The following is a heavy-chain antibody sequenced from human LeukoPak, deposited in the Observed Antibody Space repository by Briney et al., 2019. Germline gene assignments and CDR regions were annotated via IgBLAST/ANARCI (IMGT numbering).Heavy chain of an antibody. D-gene: IGHD3-22*01. CDR1: GYTFTSYY. J-gene: IGHJ4*02. V-gene: IGHV1-46*01. CDR2: INPSGGST. Sequence: GASVKVSCKASGYTFTSYYMHWVRQAPGQGLEWMGIINPSGGSTSYAQKFQGRVTMTRDTSTSTAYMELSSLRSEDTAVYYCARDATYYYDSSGYYYVYWGQGTLVTVSS. CDR3: ARDATYYYDSSGYYYVY.